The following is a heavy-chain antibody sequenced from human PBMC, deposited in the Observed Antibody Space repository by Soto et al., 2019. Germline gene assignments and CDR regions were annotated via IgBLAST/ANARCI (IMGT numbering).Heavy chain of an antibody. CDR2: IKSKTDGGTT. J-gene: IGHJ6*02. V-gene: IGHV3-15*01. D-gene: IGHD6-13*01. CDR3: TTARYSSSWYRGYYYYGMDV. CDR1: GFTFSNAW. Sequence: GGSLRLSCAASGFTFSNAWMSWVRQAPGKGLEWVGRIKSKTDGGTTDYAAPVKGRFTISRDDSKNTLYLQMNSLKTEDTAVYYCTTARYSSSWYRGYYYYGMDVWGQGTTVTVPS.